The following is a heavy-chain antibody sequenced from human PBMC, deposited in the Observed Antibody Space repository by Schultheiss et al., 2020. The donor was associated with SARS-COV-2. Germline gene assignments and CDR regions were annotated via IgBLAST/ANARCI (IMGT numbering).Heavy chain of an antibody. J-gene: IGHJ4*02. CDR3: AIAGYCSGGSCYSGDY. CDR1: GFTFTSSA. V-gene: IGHV1-58*01. Sequence: SVKVSCKASGFTFTSSAVQWVRQARGQRLEWIGWIVVGSGNTNYAQKFQERVTITRDMSTSTAYMELSSLRSEDTAVYYCAIAGYCSGGSCYSGDYWGQGTLVTVSS. CDR2: IVVGSGNT. D-gene: IGHD2-15*01.